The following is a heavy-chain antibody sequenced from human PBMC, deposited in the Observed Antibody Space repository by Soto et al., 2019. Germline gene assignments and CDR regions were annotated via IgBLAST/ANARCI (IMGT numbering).Heavy chain of an antibody. CDR3: ARGSSPDTSWYYYYMDV. CDR1: SGSISSSNW. D-gene: IGHD2-2*01. Sequence: QVQLQESGPGLVKPSGTLSLNCAVSSGSISSSNWWSWVRQPPGKGLEWIGEIYHSGSTNYNPSLKSRVTISVDKSKNQCSLKLSSVTAADTAVYYCARGSSPDTSWYYYYMDVWGKGTTVTVSS. J-gene: IGHJ6*03. V-gene: IGHV4-4*02. CDR2: IYHSGST.